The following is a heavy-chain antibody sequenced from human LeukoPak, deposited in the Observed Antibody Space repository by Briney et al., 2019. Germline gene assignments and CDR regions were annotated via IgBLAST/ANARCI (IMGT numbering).Heavy chain of an antibody. V-gene: IGHV3-43*01. D-gene: IGHD4-17*01. CDR2: ISWDGGST. J-gene: IGHJ6*02. CDR1: GFTFDDYT. CDR3: AKDLTTVTRDYYYGMDV. Sequence: GGSLRLSCAASGFTFDDYTMHWVRQAPGKGLEWVSLISWDGGSTYYADSVKGRFTISRDNSKNSLYLQMNSLRAEDTAVYYCAKDLTTVTRDYYYGMDVWGQGTTVTVSS.